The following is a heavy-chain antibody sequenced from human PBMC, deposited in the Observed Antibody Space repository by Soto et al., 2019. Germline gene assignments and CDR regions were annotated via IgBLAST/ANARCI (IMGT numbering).Heavy chain of an antibody. Sequence: QVQLQESGPGLVKPSQTLSLTCTVSGGSISSGGYYWSWIRQHPGKGLEWIGYIYYSGSTYYNPSLKSRVTISVDTSKNQFSLKLSSVTAADTAVYYCARMAMVRGVIIPGLNWFDPWGQGTLVTVSS. CDR1: GGSISSGGYY. J-gene: IGHJ5*02. D-gene: IGHD3-10*01. CDR2: IYYSGST. CDR3: ARMAMVRGVIIPGLNWFDP. V-gene: IGHV4-31*03.